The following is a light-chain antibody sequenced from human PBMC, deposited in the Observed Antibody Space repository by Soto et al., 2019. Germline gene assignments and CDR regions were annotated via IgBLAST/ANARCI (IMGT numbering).Light chain of an antibody. CDR2: ATS. CDR3: QQYDNKPPIT. Sequence: EIVMTQSPATLSVSPGESVTLSCRASRSVSSNLAWYQQKPGQAPRLLIYATSTRATGIPDRFSGSGSGTEFTLTISSLQSEDFAVYHCQQYDNKPPITFGQGTRLEI. V-gene: IGKV3-15*01. CDR1: RSVSSN. J-gene: IGKJ5*01.